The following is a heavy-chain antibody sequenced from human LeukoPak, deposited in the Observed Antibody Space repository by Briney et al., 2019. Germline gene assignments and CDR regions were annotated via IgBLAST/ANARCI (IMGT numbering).Heavy chain of an antibody. V-gene: IGHV1-2*02. J-gene: IGHJ4*02. CDR2: INPNSGGT. CDR3: ASRYSSGSYFDY. D-gene: IGHD6-19*01. Sequence: GWINPNSGGTNYAQKFQGRVTMTRDTSISTAYMELSRLRSDDTAVYYCASRYSSGSYFDYWGQGTLVTVSS.